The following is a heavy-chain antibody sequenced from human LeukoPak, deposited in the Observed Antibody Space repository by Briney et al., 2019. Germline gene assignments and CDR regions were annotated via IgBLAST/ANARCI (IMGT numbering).Heavy chain of an antibody. Sequence: GRSLRLSCAASRFTFRSYGMHWVRQAPGKGLEWVAVIGHDGDNKYYADSVRGRFTISRDNSKSTLFLQMNSLRAEDTAVYYCAKIHYYESSGYLEYWGQGTLVTVSS. J-gene: IGHJ4*02. V-gene: IGHV3-30*18. CDR3: AKIHYYESSGYLEY. CDR2: IGHDGDNK. CDR1: RFTFRSYG. D-gene: IGHD3-22*01.